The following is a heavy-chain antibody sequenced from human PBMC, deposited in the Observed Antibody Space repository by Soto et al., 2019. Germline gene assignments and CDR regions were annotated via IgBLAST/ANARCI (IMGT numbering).Heavy chain of an antibody. J-gene: IGHJ6*02. CDR3: ARDGYDFWSGFTHHYGLAF. V-gene: IGHV1-46*01. Sequence: ASVKVSCKASGYTFTSYYMHWVRQAPGQGLEWMGIINPSGGSTSYAQKFQGRVTMTRDTSTSTVYMELSSLRSEDTAVYYCARDGYDFWSGFTHHYGLAFSGQRTTVTVSS. D-gene: IGHD3-3*01. CDR1: GYTFTSYY. CDR2: INPSGGST.